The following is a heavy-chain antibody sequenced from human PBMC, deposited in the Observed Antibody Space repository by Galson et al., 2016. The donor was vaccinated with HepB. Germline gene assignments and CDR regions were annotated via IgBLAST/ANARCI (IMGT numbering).Heavy chain of an antibody. CDR2: ISSSSSYT. J-gene: IGHJ1*01. V-gene: IGHV3-11*06. CDR1: GFDFSDYY. Sequence: SLRLSCAASGFDFSDYYMSWIRQAPGKGLEWISYISSSSSYTDYADSVKGRFIVSRDNFKNILYLQMNSLRDGDTAVYYCARDEKSCDLKSGYYRGPYFQHWGQGTLVIVSS. D-gene: IGHD3-3*01. CDR3: ARDEKSCDLKSGYYRGPYFQH.